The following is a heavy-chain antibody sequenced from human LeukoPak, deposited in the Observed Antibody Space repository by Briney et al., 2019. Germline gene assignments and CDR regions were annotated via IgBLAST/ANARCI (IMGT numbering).Heavy chain of an antibody. Sequence: KPSETLSLTCTVSGGSFSSTTYYWGWIRQPPGKGLEWIGSVYYSGSTYYNQSLKSRVTISVDTSKNQFSLKLTSVTAADTAEYYRARQSYDSSGYYPSYFYYWGEGTLVTVSS. CDR3: ARQSYDSSGYYPSYFYY. J-gene: IGHJ4*02. CDR2: VYYSGST. V-gene: IGHV4-39*01. D-gene: IGHD3-22*01. CDR1: GGSFSSTTYY.